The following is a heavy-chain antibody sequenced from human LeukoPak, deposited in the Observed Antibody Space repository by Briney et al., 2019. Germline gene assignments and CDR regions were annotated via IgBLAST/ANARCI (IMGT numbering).Heavy chain of an antibody. CDR1: GGSISSYY. CDR2: IYTSGST. J-gene: IGHJ3*02. D-gene: IGHD2-15*01. CDR3: ASTAVVVAATSVAFDI. Sequence: SETLSLTCTVSGGSISSYYWSWIRQPAGKGLEWIGRIYTSGSTNYNPSLKSRVTMSVDTSKNQFSLKLSSVTAADTAVYYCASTAVVVAATSVAFDIWGQGTMVTVSS. V-gene: IGHV4-4*07.